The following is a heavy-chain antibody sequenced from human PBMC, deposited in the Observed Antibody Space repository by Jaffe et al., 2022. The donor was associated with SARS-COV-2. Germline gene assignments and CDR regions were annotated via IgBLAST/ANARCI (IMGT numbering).Heavy chain of an antibody. CDR1: GGSISSGSYY. CDR2: IYTSGST. Sequence: QVQLQESGPGLVKPSQTLSLTCTVSGGSISSGSYYWSWIRQPAGKGLEWIGRIYTSGSTNYNPSLKSRVTISVDTSKNQFSLKLSSVTAADTAVYYCARGHDYYDSSGYYPDAFDIWGQGTMVTVSS. J-gene: IGHJ3*02. V-gene: IGHV4-61*02. CDR3: ARGHDYYDSSGYYPDAFDI. D-gene: IGHD3-22*01.